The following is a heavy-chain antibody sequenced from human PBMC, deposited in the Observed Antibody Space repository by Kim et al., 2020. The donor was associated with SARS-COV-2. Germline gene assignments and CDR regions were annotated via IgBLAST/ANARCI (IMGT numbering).Heavy chain of an antibody. Sequence: GGSLRLSCAASGFTFSNAWMSWVRQAPGKGLEWVGRIKSKTDGGTTDYAAPVKGRFTISRDDSKNTLYLQMNSLKTEDTAVYYCTTEALWFGELWHHPDYWGQGTLVTVSS. CDR2: IKSKTDGGTT. CDR1: GFTFSNAW. J-gene: IGHJ4*02. CDR3: TTEALWFGELWHHPDY. V-gene: IGHV3-15*01. D-gene: IGHD3-10*01.